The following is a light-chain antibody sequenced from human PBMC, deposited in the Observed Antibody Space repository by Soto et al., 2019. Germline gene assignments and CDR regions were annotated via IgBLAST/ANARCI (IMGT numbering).Light chain of an antibody. CDR3: QQRISWPLT. V-gene: IGKV3-11*01. CDR1: QSVSTY. Sequence: EIVLTQFPATLSLSPGERATLSCRASQSVSTYFAWHQQKPGQAPRLLIYDASNRATGIPARFSGSGSGTDFTLTISSLEPEDFAVYYCQQRISWPLTFGQGTKVEIK. CDR2: DAS. J-gene: IGKJ1*01.